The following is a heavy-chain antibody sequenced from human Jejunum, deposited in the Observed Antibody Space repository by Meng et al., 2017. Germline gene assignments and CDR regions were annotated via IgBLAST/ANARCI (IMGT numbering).Heavy chain of an antibody. CDR1: GDSVSSDNYY. Sequence: VRLQESGPGLVRPSETLSLTCTVSGDSVSSDNYYWSWIRQPPGKGLEWIGYVYYSGHTDCNPSLKSRLSISIDTSKNHFSLKLSSVTAADTAVYYCARTPLYSGSYYFDPWGQGALVTVSS. CDR3: ARTPLYSGSYYFDP. J-gene: IGHJ4*02. CDR2: VYYSGHT. D-gene: IGHD1-26*01. V-gene: IGHV4-61*03.